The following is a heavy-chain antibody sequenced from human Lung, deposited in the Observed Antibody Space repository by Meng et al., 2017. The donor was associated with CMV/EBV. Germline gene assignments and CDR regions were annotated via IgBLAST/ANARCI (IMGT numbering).Heavy chain of an antibody. Sequence: QRRVRKPGPALVTPSQTRSFTCAVSGDSITNHNWWAWVRQPPGKGLEWIGEIPHRGSSAYNPSLKSRVSMSIDKSKNQFSLKLTSVTAADTAVYHCLRRSGGSVWGQGTLVTVSS. D-gene: IGHD3-10*01. J-gene: IGHJ1*01. V-gene: IGHV4-4*02. CDR2: IPHRGSS. CDR3: LRRSGGSV. CDR1: GDSITNHNW.